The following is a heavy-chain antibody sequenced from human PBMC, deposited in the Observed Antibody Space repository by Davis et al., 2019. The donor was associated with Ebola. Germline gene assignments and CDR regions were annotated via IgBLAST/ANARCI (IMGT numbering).Heavy chain of an antibody. D-gene: IGHD3-22*01. Sequence: PGGSLRLSCAASGFTFDDYAMHWVRQAPGKGLEWVSGISWNSGSIGYADSVKGRFTISRDNSKNTLYLQMNSLRAEDTAVYYCAKDHYYDSSGPGNYFDYWGQGTLVTVSS. CDR1: GFTFDDYA. V-gene: IGHV3-9*01. CDR2: ISWNSGSI. J-gene: IGHJ4*02. CDR3: AKDHYYDSSGPGNYFDY.